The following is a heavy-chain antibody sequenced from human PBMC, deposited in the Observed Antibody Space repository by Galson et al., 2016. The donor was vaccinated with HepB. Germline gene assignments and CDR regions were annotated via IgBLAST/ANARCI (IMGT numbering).Heavy chain of an antibody. CDR2: INAGEGNT. Sequence: SVKVSCKASGYSFSSYAFHWVRQAPGQRLEWLGWINAGEGNTEYSQKFQGRVSFTSDTSATTVYMELSRLRQEDTAVCFCATVIIDFSTGSSSKSAFETWGQGTRLTVSS. V-gene: IGHV1-3*01. J-gene: IGHJ3*02. CDR3: ATVIIDFSTGSSSKSAFET. CDR1: GYSFSSYA. D-gene: IGHD3/OR15-3a*01.